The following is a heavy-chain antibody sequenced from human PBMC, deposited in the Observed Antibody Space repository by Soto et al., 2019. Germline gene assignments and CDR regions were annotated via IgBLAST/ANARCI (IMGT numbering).Heavy chain of an antibody. CDR3: ARPNWGAPYYGMDV. CDR1: GYSFTSYW. V-gene: IGHV5-10-1*01. D-gene: IGHD7-27*01. Sequence: PGESLKISCKGSGYSFTSYWISWVRQIPGKGLEWMGRIDPSDSYTNYSPSFQGHVTISADKSISTAYLQWSSLKASDTAMYYCARPNWGAPYYGMDVWGQGTTVTVSS. J-gene: IGHJ6*02. CDR2: IDPSDSYT.